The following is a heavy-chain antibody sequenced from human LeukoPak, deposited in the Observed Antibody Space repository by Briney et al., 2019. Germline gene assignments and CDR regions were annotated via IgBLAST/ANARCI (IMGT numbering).Heavy chain of an antibody. V-gene: IGHV3-48*01. CDR1: GFTFSTYS. Sequence: GGSLRLSCDASGFTFSTYSMNWVRQAPGKGLEWVSYISSSSTTIYYADSVKGRFTISRDNAKNSLYLQMNSLRAEDTAVYYCARAKRNGFDIWGQGTMVTVSS. CDR3: ARAKRNGFDI. J-gene: IGHJ3*02. CDR2: ISSSSTTI.